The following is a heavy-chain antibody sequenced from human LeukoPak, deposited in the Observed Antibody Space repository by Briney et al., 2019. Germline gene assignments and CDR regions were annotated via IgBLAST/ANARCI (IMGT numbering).Heavy chain of an antibody. CDR2: IYYSGST. J-gene: IGHJ5*02. V-gene: IGHV4-31*03. CDR1: GGSISSGGYY. CDR3: ARGVYDSSGYYGFDR. D-gene: IGHD3-22*01. Sequence: SETLSLTCTVSGGSISSGGYYWSWNSQHTGKGLEWIGYIYYSGSTYYNQSLKSRVTISVDTSKNQFSLKLSSVTAADTAVYYCARGVYDSSGYYGFDRSGQGTLVTASS.